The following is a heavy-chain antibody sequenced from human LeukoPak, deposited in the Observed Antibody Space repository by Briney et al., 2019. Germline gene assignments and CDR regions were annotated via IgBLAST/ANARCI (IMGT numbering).Heavy chain of an antibody. D-gene: IGHD2-2*01. J-gene: IGHJ5*02. CDR3: AIHIVVVPAAKKKNWFDP. CDR2: INHSGST. CDR1: GGSLSGYY. V-gene: IGHV4-34*01. Sequence: SETLSLTCAVYGGSLSGYYWSWIRQPPGKGLEWIGEINHSGSTNYNPSLKCRVTISVDTSKNQFSLKLSSVTAADTAVYYCAIHIVVVPAAKKKNWFDPWGQGTLVTVSS.